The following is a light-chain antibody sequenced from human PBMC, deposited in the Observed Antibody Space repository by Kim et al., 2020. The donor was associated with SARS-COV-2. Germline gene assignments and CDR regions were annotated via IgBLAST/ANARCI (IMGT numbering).Light chain of an antibody. J-gene: IGKJ2*01. CDR1: QNIGRD. V-gene: IGKV3-15*01. CDR2: HVS. CDR3: QQYDNWPPNT. Sequence: VFPGETVPLSCRASQNIGRDLAWYQQKAGQAPRLLMYHVSARATGIPARFSGSGSGTEFTLTISSLQSEDFAVYYCQQYDNWPPNTFGQGTKLEIK.